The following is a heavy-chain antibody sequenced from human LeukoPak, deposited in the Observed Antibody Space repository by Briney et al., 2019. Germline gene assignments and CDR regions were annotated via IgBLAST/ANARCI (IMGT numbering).Heavy chain of an antibody. CDR3: ARHLWSGSSYGMDV. J-gene: IGHJ6*02. CDR2: IYYSGST. V-gene: IGHV4-39*01. D-gene: IGHD1-26*01. Sequence: PSETLSLTCTVSGGSISSSSYYWGWIRQPPGKGLEWIGSIYYSGSTYYNPSLKSRVTMSVDTSKNQFSLKLSSVTAADTAVYYCARHLWSGSSYGMDVWGQGSTVTVS. CDR1: GGSISSSSYY.